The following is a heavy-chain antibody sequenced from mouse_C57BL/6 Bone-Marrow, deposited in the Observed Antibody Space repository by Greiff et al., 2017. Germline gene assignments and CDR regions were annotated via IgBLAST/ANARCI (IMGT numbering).Heavy chain of an antibody. CDR3: TSRAGTLYAMDY. D-gene: IGHD3-1*01. Sequence: VQLQQSGAELVRPGASVTLSCQASGYTFTDYEMHWVKQTPVHGLEWIGAIDPETGGTAYNQKFKGKAILTADKSSSTAYMELRSLTSEDSAVYYCTSRAGTLYAMDYWGQGTSVTVSS. CDR1: GYTFTDYE. V-gene: IGHV1-15*01. CDR2: IDPETGGT. J-gene: IGHJ4*01.